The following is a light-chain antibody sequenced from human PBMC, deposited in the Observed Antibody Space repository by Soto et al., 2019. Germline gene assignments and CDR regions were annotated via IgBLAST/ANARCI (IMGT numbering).Light chain of an antibody. CDR2: EVS. CDR1: SSDVGGYNY. Sequence: QSVLTQPPSASGSPGQSVTISRTGTSSDVGGYNYVSWYQQHPGKAPKLMIYEVSKRPSGVPDRFSGSKSGNTASLTVSGLQAEDEADYYCSSYAGSNNFGVFGGGTKVTVL. CDR3: SSYAGSNNFGV. J-gene: IGLJ3*02. V-gene: IGLV2-8*01.